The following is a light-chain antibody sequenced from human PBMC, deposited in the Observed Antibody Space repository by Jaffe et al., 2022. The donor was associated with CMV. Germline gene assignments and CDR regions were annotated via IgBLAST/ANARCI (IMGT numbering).Light chain of an antibody. J-gene: IGLJ1*01. V-gene: IGLV1-51*02. CDR2: ENN. CDR1: SSNIGNNY. CDR3: GTWDTSLRAPS. Sequence: QSVLTQPPSVSAAPGQRVTISCSGSSSNIGNNYVSWYQQLPGTAPKLLIYENNKRPSGIPDRFFGSKSDTSATLGITGLQTGDEADYYCGTWDTSLRAPSFGTGTKVTVL.